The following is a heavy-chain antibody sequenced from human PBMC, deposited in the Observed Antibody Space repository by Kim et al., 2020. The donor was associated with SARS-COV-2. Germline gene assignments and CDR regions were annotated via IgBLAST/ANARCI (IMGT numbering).Heavy chain of an antibody. CDR1: GFTFDDYG. CDR2: INWNGGST. Sequence: GGSLRLSCAASGFTFDDYGMSWVREAPGKGLEWVSGINWNGGSTGYADSVKGRFTISRDNAKNSLYLQMNSLRAEDTALYYCARVPLYSSSWSNLGGVFDYWGQGTLVTVSS. V-gene: IGHV3-20*04. CDR3: ARVPLYSSSWSNLGGVFDY. J-gene: IGHJ4*02. D-gene: IGHD6-13*01.